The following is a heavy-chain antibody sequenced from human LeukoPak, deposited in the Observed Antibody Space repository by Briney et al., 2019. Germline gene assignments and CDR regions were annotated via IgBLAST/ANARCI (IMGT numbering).Heavy chain of an antibody. V-gene: IGHV4-59*01. CDR3: ARAPPYCSSTSCRFDP. J-gene: IGHJ5*02. D-gene: IGHD2-2*01. CDR1: GGSISSYY. Sequence: SETLSLTCTVSGGSISSYYWSWIRQPPGKGLEWIGYISYSGSTNYNPSLKSRVTISVDTSKNQFSLKQSSVTAADTAVYYCARAPPYCSSTSCRFDPWGQGTLVTVSS. CDR2: ISYSGST.